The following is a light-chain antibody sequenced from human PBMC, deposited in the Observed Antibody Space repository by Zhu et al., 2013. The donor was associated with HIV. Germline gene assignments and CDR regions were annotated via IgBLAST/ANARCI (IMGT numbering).Light chain of an antibody. CDR2: GTS. J-gene: IGKJ1*01. Sequence: EIVLTQSPGTLSLSPGERATLSCRASQSVTRTYLAWYQQKAGQAPRLLISGTSSRATGIPDRFSGSGSGTDFTLTISRLEPEDFAVYYCQEYATSSTFGQGTKVEIK. CDR1: QSVTRTY. CDR3: QEYATSST. V-gene: IGKV3-20*01.